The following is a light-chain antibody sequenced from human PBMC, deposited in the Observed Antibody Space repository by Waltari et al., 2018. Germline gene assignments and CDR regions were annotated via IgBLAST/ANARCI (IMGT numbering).Light chain of an antibody. CDR3: QQYEGMLVT. V-gene: IGKV3-20*01. CDR1: QSVTSIP. Sequence: FTQSPGTLWLSPGDTATLPRGAGQSVTSIPLTWYQQKLGQAPSLLIYGTSSRATGIPDRFSGSGSGTDFSLTISRLEPDDFAVYYCQQYEGMLVTFGGGTKVEI. CDR2: GTS. J-gene: IGKJ4*02.